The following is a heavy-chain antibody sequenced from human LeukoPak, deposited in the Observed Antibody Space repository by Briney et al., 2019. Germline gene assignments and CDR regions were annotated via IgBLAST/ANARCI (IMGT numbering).Heavy chain of an antibody. Sequence: ASVKVSCKVSGYTLTELSMHWVRQAPGKGLEWMGGFDPEDGETIYAQKFQGRVTMTEDTSTDTAYMGLSSLRSEDTAVYYCATGVGATTVQDHDAFDIWGQGTMVTVSS. CDR1: GYTLTELS. CDR3: ATGVGATTVQDHDAFDI. CDR2: FDPEDGET. D-gene: IGHD1-26*01. V-gene: IGHV1-24*01. J-gene: IGHJ3*02.